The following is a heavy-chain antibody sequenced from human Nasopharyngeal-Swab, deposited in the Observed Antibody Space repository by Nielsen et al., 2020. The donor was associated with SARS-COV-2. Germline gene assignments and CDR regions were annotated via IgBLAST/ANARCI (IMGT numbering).Heavy chain of an antibody. CDR3: ARGPVEVTDFWYYYYYMDV. CDR1: CGSFSGYY. D-gene: IGHD3/OR15-3a*01. CDR2: INHSGST. V-gene: IGHV4-34*01. J-gene: IGHJ6*03. Sequence: SETLSLTCAVYCGSFSGYYWSWIRPPPGKGLEWIGEINHSGSTNYNPSLKSRVTISVDTSKNQFSLKLSSVTAADTAVYYCARGPVEVTDFWYYYYYMDVWGKGTTVTVSS.